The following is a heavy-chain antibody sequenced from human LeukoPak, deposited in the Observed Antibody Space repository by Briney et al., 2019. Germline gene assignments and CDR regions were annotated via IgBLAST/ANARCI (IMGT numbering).Heavy chain of an antibody. J-gene: IGHJ4*02. CDR1: GFTFSSYW. CDR2: IKQDGSEK. Sequence: PGGSLRLSCAASGFTFSSYWMSWVRQAPGKGLEWVANIKQDGSEKYYVDSVKGRFTISRDNSKNTLYLQMNSLRAEDTAVYYCARSAGGIFDYWGQGTLVTVPS. V-gene: IGHV3-7*03. CDR3: ARSAGGIFDY. D-gene: IGHD3-10*01.